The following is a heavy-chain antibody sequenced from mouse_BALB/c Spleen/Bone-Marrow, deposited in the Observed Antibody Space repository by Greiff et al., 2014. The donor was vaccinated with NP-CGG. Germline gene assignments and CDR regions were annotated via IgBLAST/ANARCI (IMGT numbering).Heavy chain of an antibody. CDR3: SRGGGYDYGHYYAMDY. D-gene: IGHD2-4*01. CDR1: GFTFSSYA. V-gene: IGHV5-6-5*01. CDR2: ISSGGST. J-gene: IGHJ4*01. Sequence: EVQLVESGGGLVKPGGSLKLSCAASGFTFSSYAMSWVRQTPEKRLEGVASISSGGSTYYLDSVKGRFTISRDNARTILYLQMSSLRSEDTAMYYCSRGGGYDYGHYYAMDYWGQGTSVTVSS.